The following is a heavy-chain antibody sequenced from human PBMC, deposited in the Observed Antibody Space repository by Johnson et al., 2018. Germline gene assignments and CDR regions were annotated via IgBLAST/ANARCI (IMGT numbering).Heavy chain of an antibody. D-gene: IGHD5-18*01. J-gene: IGHJ6*02. V-gene: IGHV3-11*06. CDR2: IRRTSNDI. CDR1: GGSFSGYY. Sequence: QVQLQQWGAGVLKPSATLSLTCAVYGGSFSGYYWSWIRQAPGKGLERVSYIRRTSNDIYYADSVKGRFTISRDNAKNSLYLQMNSLGAGDTAGYYCARALRGYRYGTGLDYYGMDFRGQGTTV. CDR3: ARALRGYRYGTGLDYYGMDF.